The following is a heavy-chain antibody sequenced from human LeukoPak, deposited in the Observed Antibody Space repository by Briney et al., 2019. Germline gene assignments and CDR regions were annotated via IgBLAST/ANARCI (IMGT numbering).Heavy chain of an antibody. CDR1: GFTFSDYA. D-gene: IGHD1-7*01. J-gene: IGHJ4*02. V-gene: IGHV3-30-3*01. Sequence: HPGGSLRLSCAASGFTFSDYAMHWVRQAPGKGLEWVAVISKDGGDKYYPGSVRGRFTISRDNSKNTIYLQMDSLRAEDTAIYYCARDYWWNYDYWGQGTLVTVSS. CDR2: ISKDGGDK. CDR3: ARDYWWNYDY.